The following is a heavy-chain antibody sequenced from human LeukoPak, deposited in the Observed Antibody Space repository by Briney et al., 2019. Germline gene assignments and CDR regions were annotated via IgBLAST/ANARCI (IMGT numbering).Heavy chain of an antibody. CDR2: ISSSSSYI. Sequence: GGSLRLSCAASGFTFSSYSMNWARQAPGKGLEWVSSISSSSSYIYYADSVKGRFTISRDNAKNSLYLQMNSLRAEDTAVYYCARSLRGSYYGRYYYYYGMDVWGQGTTVTVSS. J-gene: IGHJ6*02. V-gene: IGHV3-21*01. CDR3: ARSLRGSYYGRYYYYYGMDV. CDR1: GFTFSSYS. D-gene: IGHD1-26*01.